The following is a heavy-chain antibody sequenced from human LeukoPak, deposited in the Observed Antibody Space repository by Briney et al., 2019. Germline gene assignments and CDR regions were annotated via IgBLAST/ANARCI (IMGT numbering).Heavy chain of an antibody. J-gene: IGHJ4*02. CDR2: ISGSGGST. CDR3: AKPILTAVTTPGLDY. CDR1: GFTFSSYS. D-gene: IGHD4-17*01. Sequence: PGGSLRLSCAASGFTFSSYSMSWVRQAPGKGLEWVSAISGSGGSTYYADSVKGRFTISRDNSKNTLYLQMNSLRAEDTAVYYCAKPILTAVTTPGLDYWGQGTLVTVSS. V-gene: IGHV3-23*01.